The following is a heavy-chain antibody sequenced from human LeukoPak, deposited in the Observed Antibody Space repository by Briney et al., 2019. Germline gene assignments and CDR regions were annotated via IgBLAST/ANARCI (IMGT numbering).Heavy chain of an antibody. CDR1: GFTFSSYG. J-gene: IGHJ4*02. CDR2: ISYDGSNK. Sequence: GRSLRLSCAASGFTFSSYGMHWVRQAPGKGLEWVAVISYDGSNKYYADSVKGRFTISRDSSKNTLYLQMNSLRAEDTSVYYCAKDAITALDHWGQGTLVTVSS. V-gene: IGHV3-30*18. CDR3: AKDAITALDH. D-gene: IGHD5-18*01.